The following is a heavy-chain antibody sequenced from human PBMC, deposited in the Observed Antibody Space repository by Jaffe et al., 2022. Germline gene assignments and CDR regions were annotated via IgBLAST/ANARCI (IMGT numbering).Heavy chain of an antibody. CDR1: SGSISSYY. J-gene: IGHJ4*02. V-gene: IGHV4-59*01. Sequence: QVQLQESGPGLVKPSETLSLTCTVSSGSISSYYWTWIRQPPGKGLEWIGYMYSSGTTNYNPSLKNRVTISVDTSKNQFSLKVTSVTAADTALYYCARGRKNFDLWGQGTLVTVSS. CDR2: MYSSGTT. CDR3: ARGRKNFDL.